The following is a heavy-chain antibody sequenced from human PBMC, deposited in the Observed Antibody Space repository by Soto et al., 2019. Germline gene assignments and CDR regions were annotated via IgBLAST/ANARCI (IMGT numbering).Heavy chain of an antibody. J-gene: IGHJ5*02. CDR2: IHSSGST. CDR3: ARDQGVAAASITWFDP. D-gene: IGHD6-13*01. CDR1: GASMNSYH. Sequence: SETLSLTCTVSGASMNSYHWSWIRQPAGKGLEWIGHIHSSGSTNYNPSLKSRVTMSVDTSKNQFSLRLMSLTAADTAVYYCARDQGVAAASITWFDPWGQGSLVTVSS. V-gene: IGHV4-4*07.